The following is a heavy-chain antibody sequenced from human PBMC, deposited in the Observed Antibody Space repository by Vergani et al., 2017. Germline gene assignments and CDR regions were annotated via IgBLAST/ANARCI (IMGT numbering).Heavy chain of an antibody. CDR3: ARGYCSGGSCYSGWFDP. V-gene: IGHV1-18*01. D-gene: IGHD2-15*01. J-gene: IGHJ5*02. Sequence: QVQLVQSGAEMKKPGASVNVSCKTSGYSFNSYGINWVRQAPGQGLEWLGWISGYDGKTKYVEKLQGRITVTIDTSTNSAYMELRGLRSDDTAVYYCARGYCSGGSCYSGWFDPWGQGTLVTVSS. CDR2: ISGYDGKT. CDR1: GYSFNSYG.